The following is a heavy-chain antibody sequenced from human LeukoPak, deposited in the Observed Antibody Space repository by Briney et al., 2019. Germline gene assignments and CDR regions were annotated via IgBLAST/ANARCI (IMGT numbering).Heavy chain of an antibody. V-gene: IGHV3-30*04. D-gene: IGHD5-12*01. CDR3: ASDSGYDHHGLFDY. CDR2: ISYDGNNK. J-gene: IGHJ4*02. CDR1: GFTFSSYA. Sequence: GGSLRLSCAASGFTFSSYAMSWVRQAPGKGLEWVAVISYDGNNKNYADSVKGRFTISRDNSKNRLYLQMNSLRADDTAVYYCASDSGYDHHGLFDYWGQGTLVTVSS.